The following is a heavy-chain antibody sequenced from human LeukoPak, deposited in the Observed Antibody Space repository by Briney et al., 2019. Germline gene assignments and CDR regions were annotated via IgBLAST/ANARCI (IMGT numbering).Heavy chain of an antibody. V-gene: IGHV1-2*02. J-gene: IGHJ4*02. CDR2: INPNSGGT. D-gene: IGHD4-11*01. CDR1: GYTFTGYY. CDR3: ARDLKGLPGFDY. Sequence: ASVKVSCKASGYTFTGYYMHWVRQAPGRGLEWMGWINPNSGGTNYAQKFQGRVTMTRDTSISTAYMELSRLRSDDTAVYYCARDLKGLPGFDYWGQGTLVTVSS.